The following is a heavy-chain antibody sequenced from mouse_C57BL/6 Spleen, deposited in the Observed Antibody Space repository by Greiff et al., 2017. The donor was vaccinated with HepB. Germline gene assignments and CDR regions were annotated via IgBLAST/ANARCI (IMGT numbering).Heavy chain of an antibody. CDR3: ARGQLGDPFAY. CDR2: INPNNGGT. D-gene: IGHD4-1*02. V-gene: IGHV1-22*01. J-gene: IGHJ3*01. Sequence: EVQLQQSGPELVKPGASVKMSCKASGYTFTDYNMHWVKQSHGKSLEWIGYINPNNGGTSYNQKFKGKATLTVNKASSKAYMEVRSLTSEDAAVYYCARGQLGDPFAYWGQGTLVTVSA. CDR1: GYTFTDYN.